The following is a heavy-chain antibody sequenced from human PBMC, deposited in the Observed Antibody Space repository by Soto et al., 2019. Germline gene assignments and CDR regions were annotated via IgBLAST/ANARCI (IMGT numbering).Heavy chain of an antibody. Sequence: XETLSLSCTVAGDSISSYEWGWIRQPPGKGLEWIGYIYYSGSTNYNPSLKSRVTTSVDTSKNQFSLKLSSVPAADTALYYCAKDRPVFDGYFDQWGRGTLVTVSS. J-gene: IGHJ4*02. V-gene: IGHV4-59*01. CDR1: GDSISSYE. CDR3: AKDRPVFDGYFDQ. D-gene: IGHD3-3*01. CDR2: IYYSGST.